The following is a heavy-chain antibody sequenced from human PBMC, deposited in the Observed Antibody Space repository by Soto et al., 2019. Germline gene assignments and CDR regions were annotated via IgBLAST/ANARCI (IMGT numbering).Heavy chain of an antibody. CDR3: ARARYNWNYGDYYYGMDV. V-gene: IGHV4-59*01. J-gene: IGHJ6*02. Sequence: SETLSLTCTVSGDSISSYYWSWIRQPPGKGLEWIGYIYYSGSTNYNPSLKSRVIISVDTSKHQFSLKLSSVTAADTAVYYCARARYNWNYGDYYYGMDVWGQGTTVTVSS. CDR1: GDSISSYY. CDR2: IYYSGST. D-gene: IGHD1-7*01.